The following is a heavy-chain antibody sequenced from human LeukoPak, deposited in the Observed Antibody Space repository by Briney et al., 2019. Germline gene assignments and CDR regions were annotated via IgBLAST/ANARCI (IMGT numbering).Heavy chain of an antibody. V-gene: IGHV3-23*01. CDR1: GFTFSNYA. CDR3: AKERREQSRDNYFDY. J-gene: IGHJ4*02. D-gene: IGHD1-26*01. Sequence: GGPLRLSCVASGFTFSNYAMSWVRLAPGRGLEWVSVISGSGLITFYADSVKGRFTISRDNSKNTLYLQMNSLRAEDTAVYYCAKERREQSRDNYFDYWGQGTLVTVSS. CDR2: ISGSGLIT.